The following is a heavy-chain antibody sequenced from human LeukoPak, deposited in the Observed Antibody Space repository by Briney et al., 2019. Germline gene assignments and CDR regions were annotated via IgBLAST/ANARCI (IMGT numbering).Heavy chain of an antibody. J-gene: IGHJ1*01. CDR2: MNTDGSTT. D-gene: IGHD6-13*01. CDR3: GSAAAPPGHFQH. Sequence: PGGSLRLSCAASGFTFSSYWMHWVRQVPGKGLVWVSHMNTDGSTTSYADSVKGRFTISRDNAKNTLYLQMNSLRAEDTAVYYCGSAAAPPGHFQHWGQGTLATVSS. CDR1: GFTFSSYW. V-gene: IGHV3-74*01.